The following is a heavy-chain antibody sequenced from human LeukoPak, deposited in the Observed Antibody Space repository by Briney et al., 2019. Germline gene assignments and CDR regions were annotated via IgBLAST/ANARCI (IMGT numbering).Heavy chain of an antibody. Sequence: PGGTLRLSCAASGFTFSSYAMSWVRQAPGKGLEWVSAISGSGGSTYYADSVKGRFTISRDNSKNTLYLQMNSLRAEDTAVCYCAKRALQDSSGYYLDYWGQGTLVTVSS. CDR2: ISGSGGST. D-gene: IGHD3-22*01. V-gene: IGHV3-23*01. J-gene: IGHJ4*02. CDR1: GFTFSSYA. CDR3: AKRALQDSSGYYLDY.